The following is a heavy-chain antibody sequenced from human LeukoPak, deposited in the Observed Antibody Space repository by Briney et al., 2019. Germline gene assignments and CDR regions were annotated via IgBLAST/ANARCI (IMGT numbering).Heavy chain of an antibody. J-gene: IGHJ5*02. D-gene: IGHD3-10*02. Sequence: EASVKVSCKASGYTFTSYGISWVRQAPGQGLEWMGWINPNSGGTNYAQKFQGRVTMTRDTSISTAYMELSRLRSDDTAVHYCARDEYYSVRGVIMRTWGQGTLVTVSS. CDR3: ARDEYYSVRGVIMRT. V-gene: IGHV1-2*02. CDR1: GYTFTSYG. CDR2: INPNSGGT.